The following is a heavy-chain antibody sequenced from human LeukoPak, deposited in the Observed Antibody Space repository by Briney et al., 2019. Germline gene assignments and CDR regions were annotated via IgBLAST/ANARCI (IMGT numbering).Heavy chain of an antibody. V-gene: IGHV1-8*03. Sequence: WASVKVSCKASGYTFTGYYMHWVRQAPGQGLEWMGWMNPNSGNTGYAQKFQGRVTITRNTSISTAFMELSSLRSEDTAVYYCARRAVGNSYYYSMDVWGKGTTVTVSS. CDR2: MNPNSGNT. CDR1: GYTFTGYY. D-gene: IGHD6-19*01. CDR3: ARRAVGNSYYYSMDV. J-gene: IGHJ6*03.